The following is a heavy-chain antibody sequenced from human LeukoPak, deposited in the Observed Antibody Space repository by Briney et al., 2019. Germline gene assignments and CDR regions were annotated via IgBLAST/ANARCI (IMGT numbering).Heavy chain of an antibody. Sequence: GESLKISCKGSGYSFTSYWIGWVRQMPGKGLEWMGIIYPGDSDTRYSPSFQGRVTISADKSICTAYLQWSGLKASDTAMYYCARRRYDSSGYHDAFDIWGQGTMVTVSS. J-gene: IGHJ3*02. CDR2: IYPGDSDT. CDR1: GYSFTSYW. CDR3: ARRRYDSSGYHDAFDI. V-gene: IGHV5-51*01. D-gene: IGHD3-22*01.